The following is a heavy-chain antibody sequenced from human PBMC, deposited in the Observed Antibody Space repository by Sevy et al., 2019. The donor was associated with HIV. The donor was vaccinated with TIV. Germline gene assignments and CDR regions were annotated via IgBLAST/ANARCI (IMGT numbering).Heavy chain of an antibody. CDR3: ARAKGLREYLVNYYYYYMDV. CDR1: GYTFTGYY. J-gene: IGHJ6*03. V-gene: IGHV1-2*02. D-gene: IGHD4-17*01. Sequence: ASVKVSCKASGYTFTGYYMHWVRQAPGQGLEWMGWINPNSGGTNYPQKFQGRVTMTRDTSISTAYMELSRLRSDDTAVYYCARAKGLREYLVNYYYYYMDVWGKGTTVTVSS. CDR2: INPNSGGT.